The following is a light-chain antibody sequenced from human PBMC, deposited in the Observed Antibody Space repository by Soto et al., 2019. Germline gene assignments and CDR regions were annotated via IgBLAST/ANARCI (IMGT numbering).Light chain of an antibody. CDR1: QSIDNY. J-gene: IGKJ1*01. CDR3: QQYHSYSGT. CDR2: AAS. Sequence: DIQMPQFQTTRSASLGDRTTIPCGASQSIDNYLNWYRQKPGKAPKLLIYAASSLQSGVPSRFSGSGSGTEFTLTINSLQPDDFATHYCQQYHSYSGTFGQGTKVDIK. V-gene: IGKV1-5*01.